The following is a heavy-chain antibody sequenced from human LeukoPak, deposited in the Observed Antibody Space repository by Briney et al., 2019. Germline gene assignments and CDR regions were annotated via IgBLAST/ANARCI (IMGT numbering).Heavy chain of an antibody. Sequence: GGSLRLSCAASGFIFSSYEMNWVRQAPGKGLEWVSYMSSRGSIIFYADSVKGRFTISRDNAKNSLYLQMDSLRVEDTAVYYCARGAAGGMYNWFDPWGQGTLVTVSS. J-gene: IGHJ5*02. CDR3: ARGAAGGMYNWFDP. D-gene: IGHD6-13*01. CDR1: GFIFSSYE. CDR2: MSSRGSII. V-gene: IGHV3-48*03.